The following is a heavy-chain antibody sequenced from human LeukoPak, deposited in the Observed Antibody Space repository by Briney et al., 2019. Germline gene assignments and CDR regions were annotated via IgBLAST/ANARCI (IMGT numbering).Heavy chain of an antibody. V-gene: IGHV3-21*01. J-gene: IGHJ4*02. Sequence: GGSLRLSCAASGFTFSSYSMNWVRQAPGKGLEWVSSISSSSSYIYYADSVKGRFTISRDNAKNSLYLQMNSLRTEDTAVYYCASDQEREYSGYDPFDYWGQGTLVTVSS. CDR2: ISSSSSYI. CDR3: ASDQEREYSGYDPFDY. CDR1: GFTFSSYS. D-gene: IGHD5-12*01.